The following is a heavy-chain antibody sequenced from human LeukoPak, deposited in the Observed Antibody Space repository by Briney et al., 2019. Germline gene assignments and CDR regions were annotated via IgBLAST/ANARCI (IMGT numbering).Heavy chain of an antibody. CDR2: VYNSGST. D-gene: IGHD4-17*01. CDR1: GGSVSSYY. J-gene: IGHJ4*02. Sequence: SETLSLTCTVSGGSVSSYYWSWVRQPPGEGLEWIAYVYNSGSTNYNPSLKSRVTISVDRSKNQFSLKMNSVTAADTAVYYCVRDDYGDYPNWGQGTLVTVSS. V-gene: IGHV4-59*02. CDR3: VRDDYGDYPN.